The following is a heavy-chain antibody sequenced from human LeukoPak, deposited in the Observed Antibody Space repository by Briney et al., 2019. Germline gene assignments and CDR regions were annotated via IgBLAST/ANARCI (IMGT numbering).Heavy chain of an antibody. Sequence: ASVKVSCKASGYTFTSYGISWVRQAPGQGLEWMGWISAYNGNTNYAQKLQGRVTMTTDTSTSTACMELRSLRSDDTAVYYCARVLPYYGSGSYYNGYYYYGMDVWGQGTTVTVSS. J-gene: IGHJ6*02. V-gene: IGHV1-18*01. CDR1: GYTFTSYG. CDR3: ARVLPYYGSGSYYNGYYYYGMDV. D-gene: IGHD3-10*01. CDR2: ISAYNGNT.